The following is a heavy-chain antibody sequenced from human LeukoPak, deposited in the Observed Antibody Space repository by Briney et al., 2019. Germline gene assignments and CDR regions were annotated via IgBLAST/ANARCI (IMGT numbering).Heavy chain of an antibody. D-gene: IGHD3/OR15-3a*01. CDR3: ARIGYYDFWTAHSYYFDY. CDR2: FDPEDGET. J-gene: IGHJ4*02. Sequence: ASVKVSCKVSGYTLTELSMHWVRQAPGKGLEWMGGFDPEDGETIYAQKFQGRVTMTEDTSTDTAYMELSSLRSEDTAVYYCARIGYYDFWTAHSYYFDYWGQGTLVTVSS. CDR1: GYTLTELS. V-gene: IGHV1-24*01.